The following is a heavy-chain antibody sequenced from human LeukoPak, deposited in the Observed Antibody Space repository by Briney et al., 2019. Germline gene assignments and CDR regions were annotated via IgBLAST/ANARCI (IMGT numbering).Heavy chain of an antibody. CDR3: ARGGGSTWYNF. V-gene: IGHV3-53*01. D-gene: IGHD6-13*01. CDR1: GFTVSSNY. Sequence: GGSLRLSCAVSGFTVSSNYMSWVRQAQGQGLEWVSAIYSGGGTYYADSVKGRFIISRDNSKNTVYLQMNSLRPEDTAVYFCARGGGSTWYNFWGQGTLLTVSS. CDR2: IYSGGGT. J-gene: IGHJ4*02.